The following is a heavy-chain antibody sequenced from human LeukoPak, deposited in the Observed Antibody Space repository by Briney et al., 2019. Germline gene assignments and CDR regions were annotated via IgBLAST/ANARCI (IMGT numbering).Heavy chain of an antibody. CDR3: ARRGPVAESFDY. CDR2: INPNNGDQ. V-gene: IGHV1-2*06. Sequence: GASVTVSCTASGYTFTAYHMYWVRQAPGHGLEWMGRINPNNGDQNYAQKFQGRVIMTRDTSISTVHMELSRLTSDDTAVYYCARRGPVAESFDYWGQGTLVTVSS. CDR1: GYTFTAYH. J-gene: IGHJ4*02. D-gene: IGHD6-19*01.